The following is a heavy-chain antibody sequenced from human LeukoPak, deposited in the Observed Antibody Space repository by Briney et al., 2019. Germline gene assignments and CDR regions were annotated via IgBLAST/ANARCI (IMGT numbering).Heavy chain of an antibody. V-gene: IGHV4-34*01. J-gene: IGHJ6*03. CDR2: ISHSGIT. Sequence: SETLSLTCAVYGDSFSAYYWIWIRQPPGKGLEWIGEISHSGITNYNPSLKSRVTILVDTSKNQFSLKLSSVTAADTAVYYCASRPRLWFGDDYYYYYMDVWGKGTTVTISS. CDR1: GDSFSAYY. D-gene: IGHD3-10*01. CDR3: ASRPRLWFGDDYYYYYMDV.